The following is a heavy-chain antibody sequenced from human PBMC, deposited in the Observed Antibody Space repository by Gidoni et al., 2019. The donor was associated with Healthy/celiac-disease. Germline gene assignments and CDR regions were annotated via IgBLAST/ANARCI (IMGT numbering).Heavy chain of an antibody. D-gene: IGHD5-18*01. V-gene: IGHV2-26*01. CDR2: LFSNDEK. J-gene: IGHJ4*02. CDR3: ARIISGKDTAMANFDY. Sequence: QVTLKESGPVLVKPTETLTLTCTVSGFSLSNARMGVSWIRQPPGKALEWLAHLFSNDEKSYSTSLKRRLTISKDTSKSQVVLTMTNMDPVDTATYYCARIISGKDTAMANFDYWGQGTLVTVSS. CDR1: GFSLSNARMG.